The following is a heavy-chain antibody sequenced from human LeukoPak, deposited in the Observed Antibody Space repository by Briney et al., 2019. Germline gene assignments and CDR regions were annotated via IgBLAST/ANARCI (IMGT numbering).Heavy chain of an antibody. D-gene: IGHD2-8*01. CDR3: ATTPAETNGVHFDY. CDR1: GFTFSSYA. J-gene: IGHJ4*02. CDR2: ISSSSSYI. V-gene: IGHV3-21*01. Sequence: GGSLRLSCVASGFTFSSYAMHWVRQTPGKGLEWVSSISSSSSYIYYADSVKGRFTISRDNAKNSLYLQMNSLRAEDTAVYYCATTPAETNGVHFDYWGQGTLVTVPS.